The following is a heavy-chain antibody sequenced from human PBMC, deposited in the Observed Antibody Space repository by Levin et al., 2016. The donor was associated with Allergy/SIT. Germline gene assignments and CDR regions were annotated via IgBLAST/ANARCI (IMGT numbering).Heavy chain of an antibody. CDR1: GFDFKSFW. J-gene: IGHJ5*02. V-gene: IGHV3-7*04. D-gene: IGHD2/OR15-2a*01. CDR3: VRSMDHSLIAP. Sequence: GESLKISCAASGFDFKSFWMSWVRQTAGRGLEWVANMEADASETYYVDSVAGRFTISRDNGRNSLYLHMNRLRPEDTGVYYCVRSMDHSLIAPWGQGTLVTIPS. CDR2: MEADASET.